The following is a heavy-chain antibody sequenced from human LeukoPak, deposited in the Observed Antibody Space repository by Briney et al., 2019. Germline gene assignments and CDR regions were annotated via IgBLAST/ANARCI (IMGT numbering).Heavy chain of an antibody. D-gene: IGHD5-12*01. Sequence: PGGSLRLSCAASGFTFSSNAMSWVRQAPGKGLEWVANIKQSGSEKYYVDSVKGRFTISRDNAKNSLYLQMNSLRAEDTAVYYCARWGGYDYGVGYYFDYWGQGTLVTVSS. CDR3: ARWGGYDYGVGYYFDY. CDR2: IKQSGSEK. V-gene: IGHV3-7*04. J-gene: IGHJ4*02. CDR1: GFTFSSNA.